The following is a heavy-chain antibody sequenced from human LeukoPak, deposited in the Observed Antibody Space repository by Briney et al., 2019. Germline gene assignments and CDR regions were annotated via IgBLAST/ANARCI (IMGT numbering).Heavy chain of an antibody. J-gene: IGHJ3*02. CDR1: GFTFSTYS. Sequence: PGGSLRLSCAASGFTFSTYSMNWVRQAPGRGLEWVSYIGSSSSPMYYADSVKGRFTISRDNAKNSLYLQMNSLRAEDTAVYYCARPTSSGYYLDAFDIWGQGTMVTVSS. V-gene: IGHV3-48*04. CDR2: IGSSSSPM. CDR3: ARPTSSGYYLDAFDI. D-gene: IGHD3-22*01.